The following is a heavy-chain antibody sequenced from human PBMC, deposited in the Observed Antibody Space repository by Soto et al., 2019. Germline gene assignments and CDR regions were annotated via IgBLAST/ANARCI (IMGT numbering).Heavy chain of an antibody. J-gene: IGHJ5*02. CDR2: IWYDGSNK. D-gene: IGHD2-2*01. CDR1: GFTFSSYG. V-gene: IGHV3-33*01. Sequence: QVQLVESGGGVVQPGRSLRLSCAASGFTFSSYGMHWVRQAPGKGLEWVAVIWYDGSNKYYADSVKGRFTISRDNSKNTLYLQMNSLRAEDTAVYYCARDWVLYCSSTSCYGFDPWGQGTLVTVSS. CDR3: ARDWVLYCSSTSCYGFDP.